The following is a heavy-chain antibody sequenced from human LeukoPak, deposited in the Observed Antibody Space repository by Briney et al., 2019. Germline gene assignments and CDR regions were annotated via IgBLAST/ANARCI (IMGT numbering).Heavy chain of an antibody. V-gene: IGHV1-69*13. CDR2: IIPLKGTS. Sequence: SVKVSCKASGGTLSDHVISWVRQAPGHGLEWMGGIIPLKGTSKLTQKLQDRATISADESTNTVYMEVRSLRSEDTALYYCATYDVLTGFEYWGQGTLVIVSS. J-gene: IGHJ4*02. CDR1: GGTLSDHV. CDR3: ATYDVLTGFEY. D-gene: IGHD3-9*01.